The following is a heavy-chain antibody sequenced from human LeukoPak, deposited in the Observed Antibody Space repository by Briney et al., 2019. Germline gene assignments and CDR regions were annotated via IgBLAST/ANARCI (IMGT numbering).Heavy chain of an antibody. CDR2: INHSGST. Sequence: SETLSLTCAVSGGSISSGGYSWSWIRQPPGKGLEWIGEINHSGSTNYNPSLKSRVTISVDTSKNQFSLKLSSVTAADTAVYYCARAPPSITIFGVVSDAFDIWGQGTMVTVSS. D-gene: IGHD3-3*01. CDR1: GGSISSGGYS. V-gene: IGHV4-34*01. CDR3: ARAPPSITIFGVVSDAFDI. J-gene: IGHJ3*02.